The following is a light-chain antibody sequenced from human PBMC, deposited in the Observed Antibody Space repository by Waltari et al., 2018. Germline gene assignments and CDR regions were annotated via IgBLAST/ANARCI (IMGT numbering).Light chain of an antibody. CDR1: QSVSSSY. Sequence: EIVLTQSPGTLSLSPGERATLSCRASQSVSSSYLAWYQQKPGQAPRLLSYGVSSRATGIPDRFSGSGSGTDFTLTISRLEPEDFAVYYCQQYGSSRTFGQGTKLEIK. CDR2: GVS. CDR3: QQYGSSRT. J-gene: IGKJ2*01. V-gene: IGKV3-20*01.